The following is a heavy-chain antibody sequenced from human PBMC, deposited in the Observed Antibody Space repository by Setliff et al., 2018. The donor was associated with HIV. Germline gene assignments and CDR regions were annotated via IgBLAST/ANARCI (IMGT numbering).Heavy chain of an antibody. D-gene: IGHD6-13*01. CDR2: ISAYNGDT. J-gene: IGHJ3*02. V-gene: IGHV1-18*03. CDR1: GYTFTGYA. Sequence: GASVKVSCKASGYTFTGYAISWVRQAPGQGLEWLGWISAYNGDTNYAQKVQGRVSMTIDTYTSTDYMELRSLRSDDMAVYYCARRGVFDAFDIWGQGTMVT. CDR3: ARRGVFDAFDI.